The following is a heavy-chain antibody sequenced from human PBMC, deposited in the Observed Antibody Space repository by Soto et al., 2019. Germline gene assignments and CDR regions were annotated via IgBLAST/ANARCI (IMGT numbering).Heavy chain of an antibody. V-gene: IGHV2-5*02. Sequence: QITLGESGPTLVKPTQTLTLTSTFSGFSLTTTAVRVGGSRRPPGKALGGLAVIYWDGDKRSSPSLERRLTITGDTSKIKVGLTMTSMYPVETATYYCAHIPRGGFGERWYFDLWGRGTLVTVSS. D-gene: IGHD3-10*01. CDR1: GFSLTTTAVR. CDR2: IYWDGDK. CDR3: AHIPRGGFGERWYFDL. J-gene: IGHJ2*01.